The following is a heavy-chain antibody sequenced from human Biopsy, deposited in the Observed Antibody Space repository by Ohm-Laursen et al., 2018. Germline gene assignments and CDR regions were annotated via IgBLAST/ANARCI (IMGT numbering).Heavy chain of an antibody. V-gene: IGHV3-30*18. CDR1: GFTFSSSG. CDR2: ISYDGSKT. Sequence: SLRLSCSASGFTFSSSGMHWVRQAPDKGLEWVAAISYDGSKTDYGDSVKGRLNISRDNSKNTLDLQMSSLRVEDTAVYFCAKDKGTFNFYYYGMDVWGQGTTVTVSS. J-gene: IGHJ6*02. D-gene: IGHD2/OR15-2a*01. CDR3: AKDKGTFNFYYYGMDV.